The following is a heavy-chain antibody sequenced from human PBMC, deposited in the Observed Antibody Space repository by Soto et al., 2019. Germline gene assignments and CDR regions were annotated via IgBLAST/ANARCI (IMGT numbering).Heavy chain of an antibody. Sequence: EVQLLQSGGGLVQPGGSLRLSCAASGFVVSSNYMTWVRQAPGKGLEWVSLIYSGGSTHYADSVKGRFTISRDSSKNTLYLQMNSVRAEDTAVYYCASRIAGAGWGQGTLFTVSS. J-gene: IGHJ4*02. CDR3: ASRIAGAG. D-gene: IGHD6-19*01. V-gene: IGHV3-66*01. CDR1: GFVVSSNY. CDR2: IYSGGST.